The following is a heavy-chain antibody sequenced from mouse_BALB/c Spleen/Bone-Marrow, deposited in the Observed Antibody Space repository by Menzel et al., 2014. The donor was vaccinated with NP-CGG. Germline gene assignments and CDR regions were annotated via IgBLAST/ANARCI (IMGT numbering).Heavy chain of an antibody. V-gene: IGHV1S81*02. D-gene: IGHD2-14*01. CDR3: ARRDFRSRFAN. Sequence: VQGVESGAELLKPGASVNLSCKASGYTFTSYWAYWVKQRPGQGFEWIGGINPSNGRANYNEKFKNKATLTVAKSTSTAYMIGSSRTSEDSAVYSCARRDFRSRFANWGQGTLVTVSA. CDR1: GYTFTSYW. CDR2: INPSNGRA. J-gene: IGHJ3*01.